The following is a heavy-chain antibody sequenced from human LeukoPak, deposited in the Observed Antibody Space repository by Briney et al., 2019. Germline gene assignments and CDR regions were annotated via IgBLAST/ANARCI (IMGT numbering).Heavy chain of an antibody. CDR3: AKDSGSGSYYDFDY. CDR2: ISGSGGST. CDR1: GFTFSSYA. J-gene: IGHJ4*02. D-gene: IGHD1-26*01. Sequence: GGSLRLSCAASGFTFSSYAMSWVRQAPGKGLEWVSAISGSGGSTYYADSVKGRFTISRDNSKNTLYLQMNSLRAEDTAVYYCAKDSGSGSYYDFDYWGQGTLVTVST. V-gene: IGHV3-23*01.